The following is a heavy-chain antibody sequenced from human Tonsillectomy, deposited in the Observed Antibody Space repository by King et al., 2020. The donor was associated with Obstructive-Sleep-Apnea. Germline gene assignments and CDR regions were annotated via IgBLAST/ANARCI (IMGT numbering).Heavy chain of an antibody. J-gene: IGHJ4*02. CDR1: GFTLSDYY. V-gene: IGHV3-11*06. CDR2: ISSSSTYT. CDR3: ARNHVLYYYDSSGYYPTSDY. Sequence: VQLVESGGGLVKPGGSLRLSCAASGFTLSDYYMSWIRQAPGKGLEWVSYISSSSTYTNYADSVKGRFTISRDTAKNSLYLQMNSLRAEDPAVYYCARNHVLYYYDSSGYYPTSDYWGQGTLVTVSS. D-gene: IGHD3-22*01.